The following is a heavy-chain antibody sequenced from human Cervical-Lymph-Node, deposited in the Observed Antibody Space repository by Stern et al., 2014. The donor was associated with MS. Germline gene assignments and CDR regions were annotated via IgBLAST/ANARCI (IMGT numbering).Heavy chain of an antibody. V-gene: IGHV5-51*01. CDR1: GYTFTSYW. CDR3: ARQRYFDY. Sequence: VQLVQSGPEVKRPGESLKISCQASGYTFTSYWIGWVRQMPGKGLEWIAIIFPGGSDIKYSPSFQGQVTISADTYSSTAYLQWNNLKASDTAIYYCARQRYFDYWGQGTLVTVSS. CDR2: IFPGGSDI. J-gene: IGHJ4*02.